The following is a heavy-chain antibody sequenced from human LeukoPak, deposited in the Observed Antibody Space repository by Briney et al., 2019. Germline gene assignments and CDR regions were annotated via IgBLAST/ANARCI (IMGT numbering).Heavy chain of an antibody. CDR3: ARASGILDYYYYYMDV. CDR2: ISSSSSYI. Sequence: GGSLRLSCAASGFTFSSYSMNWVRQAPGKGLEWVSSISSSSSYIYYADSVKGRFTISRDNAKNSLYLQMNSLRAEDTALYHCARASGILDYYYYYMDVWGKGTTVTISS. J-gene: IGHJ6*03. CDR1: GFTFSSYS. D-gene: IGHD3-10*01. V-gene: IGHV3-21*04.